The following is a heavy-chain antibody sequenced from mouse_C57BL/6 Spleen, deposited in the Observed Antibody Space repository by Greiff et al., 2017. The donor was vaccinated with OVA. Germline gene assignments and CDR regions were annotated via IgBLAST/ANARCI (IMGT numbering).Heavy chain of an antibody. CDR2: IYPGDGDT. CDR3: AKGLLRGPFDY. D-gene: IGHD2-10*01. V-gene: IGHV1-82*01. J-gene: IGHJ2*01. CDR1: GYAFSSSW. Sequence: QVQLKQSGPELVKPGASVKISCKASGYAFSSSWMNWVKQRPGKGLEWIGRIYPGDGDTNYNGKFKGKATLTADKSSSTAYMQLSSLTSEDSAVYFCAKGLLRGPFDYWGQGTTLTVSS.